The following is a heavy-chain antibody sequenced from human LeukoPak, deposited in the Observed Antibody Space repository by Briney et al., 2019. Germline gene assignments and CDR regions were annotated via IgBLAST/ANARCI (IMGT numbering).Heavy chain of an antibody. D-gene: IGHD3-9*01. CDR3: ARVADDILTGHFDY. V-gene: IGHV3-7*01. J-gene: IGHJ4*02. CDR2: IKQDGSEK. CDR1: GFTSSSYW. Sequence: GGSLRLSCAASGFTSSSYWMSWVRQAPGKGLEWVANIKQDGSEKYYVDSVKGRFTISRDNAKNSLYLQMNSLRAEDTAVYYCARVADDILTGHFDYWGQGTLVTVSS.